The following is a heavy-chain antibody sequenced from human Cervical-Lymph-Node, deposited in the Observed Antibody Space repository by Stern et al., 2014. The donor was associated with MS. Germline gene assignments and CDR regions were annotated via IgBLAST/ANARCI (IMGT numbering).Heavy chain of an antibody. J-gene: IGHJ6*02. CDR1: GGSITTGSYY. CDR2: TYFRGST. V-gene: IGHV4-39*01. Sequence: QVQLQESGPGLVKPSETLSLTCSVSGGSITTGSYYWGWIRQPPGKGLEWIGNTYFRGSTYYNPSLKSRVTISVATSKSQFSLKLSSVTAADTAVYYCARVFVTTTPHYSFYGMDVWGQGTTVIVSS. CDR3: ARVFVTTTPHYSFYGMDV. D-gene: IGHD4-17*01.